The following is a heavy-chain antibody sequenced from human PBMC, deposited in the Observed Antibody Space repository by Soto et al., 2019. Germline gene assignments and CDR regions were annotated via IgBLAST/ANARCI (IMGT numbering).Heavy chain of an antibody. Sequence: QGQLVQSGGEVKKPGASVKVSCKASGYTFSRYGISWVRQAPGQGLEWMGWISGYNGDTNYAQKFQGRVTMTISTSTTTAYMERRGLTSHDTVIYYGAENGQPPYYYYGLDVWGQGTPVTVSS. CDR1: GYTFSRYG. CDR3: AENGQPPYYYYGLDV. V-gene: IGHV1-18*01. J-gene: IGHJ6*02. D-gene: IGHD2-8*01. CDR2: ISGYNGDT.